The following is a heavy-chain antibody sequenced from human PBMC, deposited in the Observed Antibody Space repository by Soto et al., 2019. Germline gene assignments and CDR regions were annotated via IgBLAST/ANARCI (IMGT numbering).Heavy chain of an antibody. D-gene: IGHD6-13*01. Sequence: GGSLRLSCAASGFNFASYAMSWVRQAPEKGLEWVSAVSGSGTDTYYADSVKGRLTISRDNSKNTPYLQLNNLRDGDTAVYYCARIHMAAAADCWGRGTLVTVSS. CDR1: GFNFASYA. CDR3: ARIHMAAAADC. J-gene: IGHJ5*01. V-gene: IGHV3-23*01. CDR2: VSGSGTDT.